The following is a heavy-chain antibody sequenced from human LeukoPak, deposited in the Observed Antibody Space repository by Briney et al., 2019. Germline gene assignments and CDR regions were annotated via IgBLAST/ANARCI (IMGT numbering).Heavy chain of an antibody. CDR3: ARFRAVAGDWTFDY. Sequence: GGSLRLSCAASGFTFSNYSMNWVRQAPGKGLEWVSYISSSSSIIYYADSVKGRFTISRDNAKNSLYLQMNSLRAEDTAVYYCARFRAVAGDWTFDYWGQGTLVTVSS. J-gene: IGHJ4*02. CDR2: ISSSSSII. V-gene: IGHV3-48*01. CDR1: GFTFSNYS. D-gene: IGHD2-21*02.